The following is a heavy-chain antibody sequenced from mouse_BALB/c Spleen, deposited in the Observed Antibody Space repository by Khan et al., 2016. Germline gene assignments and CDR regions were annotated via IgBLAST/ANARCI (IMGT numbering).Heavy chain of an antibody. Sequence: EVQLQESGPGLVKPSQSLSLTCSVTGYSITSGYYWNWIRQFPGNKLEWMGYISYDGSNNYNPSLKNRISITRDTSKNQFFLKLNSVTTEDAATYYSATSIYFNYAWFAYWGQGTLVTVSA. CDR2: ISYDGSN. D-gene: IGHD2-4*01. CDR3: ATSIYFNYAWFAY. CDR1: GYSITSGYY. V-gene: IGHV3-6*02. J-gene: IGHJ3*01.